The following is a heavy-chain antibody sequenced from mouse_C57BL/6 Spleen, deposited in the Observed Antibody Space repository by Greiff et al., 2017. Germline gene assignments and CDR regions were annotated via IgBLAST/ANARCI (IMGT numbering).Heavy chain of an antibody. CDR3: ARGYDYDYAMDY. J-gene: IGHJ4*01. Sequence: EVKVVESGGGLVKPGGSLKLSCAASGFTFSSYTMSWVRQTPEKRLEWVATISGGGGNTYYPDSVKGRFTISRDNAKNTLYLQMSSLRSEDTALYYCARGYDYDYAMDYWGQGTSVTVSS. CDR2: ISGGGGNT. D-gene: IGHD2-4*01. CDR1: GFTFSSYT. V-gene: IGHV5-9*01.